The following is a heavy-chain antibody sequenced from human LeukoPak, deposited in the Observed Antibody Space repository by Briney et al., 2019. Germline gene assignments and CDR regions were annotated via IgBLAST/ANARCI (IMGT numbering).Heavy chain of an antibody. Sequence: PGGSLRLSCAASGFTFSSYAMHWVRQAPGKGLEWVAVISYDGSNKYYADSVKGRFTISRDNSKNTLYLQMNSLRAEDTAVYYCAREGYDFWSGYLDYWGQGTLVTVSS. CDR1: GFTFSSYA. D-gene: IGHD3-3*01. V-gene: IGHV3-30*04. CDR2: ISYDGSNK. CDR3: AREGYDFWSGYLDY. J-gene: IGHJ4*02.